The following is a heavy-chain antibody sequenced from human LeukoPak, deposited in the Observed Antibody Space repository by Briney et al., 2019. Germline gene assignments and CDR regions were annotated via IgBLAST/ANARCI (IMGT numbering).Heavy chain of an antibody. J-gene: IGHJ4*02. Sequence: VASVKVSCKASGGTFSSYAISWVRQAPGQGLEWMGRIIPILGIANYAQKFQGRVTITADKSTSTAYMELSSLRSEDTAVYYCARDVRGYYDSSGYPILDYWGQGTLVTVSS. CDR2: IIPILGIA. D-gene: IGHD3-22*01. CDR3: ARDVRGYYDSSGYPILDY. CDR1: GGTFSSYA. V-gene: IGHV1-69*04.